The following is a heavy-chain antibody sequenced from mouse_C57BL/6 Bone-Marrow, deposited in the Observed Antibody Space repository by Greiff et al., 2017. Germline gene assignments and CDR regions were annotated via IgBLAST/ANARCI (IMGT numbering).Heavy chain of an antibody. D-gene: IGHD4-1*01. Sequence: EVQVVESGGGLVQPGGSMKLSCVASGFTFSNYWMNWVRQSPEKGLEWVAQIRLKSDNYATHYAESVKGRFTISRDDSKSSVYLQMNNLRAEGTGIYYCTAGFSFAYWGQGTLVTVSA. CDR1: GFTFSNYW. J-gene: IGHJ3*01. V-gene: IGHV6-3*01. CDR3: TAGFSFAY. CDR2: IRLKSDNYAT.